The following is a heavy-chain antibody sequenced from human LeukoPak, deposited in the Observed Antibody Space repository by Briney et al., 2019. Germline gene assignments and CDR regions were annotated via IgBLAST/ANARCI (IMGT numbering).Heavy chain of an antibody. CDR3: ATATMVRGVTAFDI. CDR1: GYTLTELS. J-gene: IGHJ3*02. D-gene: IGHD3-10*01. Sequence: GASVKVSCKVSGYTLTELSMHWVRQAPGKGLEWMGGFDPEDGETIYAQKFQGRVTMTEDTSTDTAYMELSSLRSEDTAVYYCATATMVRGVTAFDIWGQGTMVTVSS. CDR2: FDPEDGET. V-gene: IGHV1-24*01.